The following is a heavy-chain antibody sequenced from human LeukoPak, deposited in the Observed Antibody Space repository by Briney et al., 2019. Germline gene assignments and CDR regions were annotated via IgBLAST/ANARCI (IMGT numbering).Heavy chain of an antibody. J-gene: IGHJ5*02. Sequence: ASVKVSCKASGYTFTSYGISWVRQAPGQGLEWMGWISAYNGNTNYAQELQGRVTMTTDTSTSTAYMELRSLRSDDTAVYYCARDHSMVRGMGWFDPRGQGTLVTVSS. CDR2: ISAYNGNT. D-gene: IGHD3-10*01. CDR3: ARDHSMVRGMGWFDP. V-gene: IGHV1-18*01. CDR1: GYTFTSYG.